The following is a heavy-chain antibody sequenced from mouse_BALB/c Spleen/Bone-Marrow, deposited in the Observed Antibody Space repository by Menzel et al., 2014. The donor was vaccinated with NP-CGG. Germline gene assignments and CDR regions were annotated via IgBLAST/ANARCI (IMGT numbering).Heavy chain of an antibody. CDR1: AYTFTSYW. CDR2: IDPSDSET. Sequence: QVQLQQSGAELVKPGAPVKLSCKASAYTFTSYWMNWVKQRPGRGLEWIGRIDPSDSETHYNQNFKDKATLTVDRSSSTAFIQLSSLTSEDSTVYYCAYGNYESYFFDYWGQGTTLTASS. V-gene: IGHV1-69*02. CDR3: AYGNYESYFFDY. D-gene: IGHD2-1*01. J-gene: IGHJ2*01.